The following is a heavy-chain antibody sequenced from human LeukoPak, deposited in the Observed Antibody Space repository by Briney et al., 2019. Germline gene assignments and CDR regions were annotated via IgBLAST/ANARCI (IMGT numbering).Heavy chain of an antibody. J-gene: IGHJ4*02. V-gene: IGHV4-39*01. Sequence: PSETLSLTRTVSGGSISSSGYYWGWIRQPPGKGLEWIGSIYYSGSTYYNPSLKSRVTISVDTSKNQFSLKLSSVTAADTAVYYCARQSSSGSYWGQGTLVTVSS. D-gene: IGHD1-26*01. CDR3: ARQSSSGSY. CDR1: GGSISSSGYY. CDR2: IYYSGST.